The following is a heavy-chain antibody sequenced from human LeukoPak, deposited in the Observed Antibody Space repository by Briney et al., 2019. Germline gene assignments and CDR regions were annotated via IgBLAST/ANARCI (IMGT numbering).Heavy chain of an antibody. Sequence: GGSLRLSCAASGFMFNSYAMSWVRQAPWERLQWVSGISDSGGNTYYADSVRGRFTISRDNSKNTLYLQMNSLRAEDTAVYYCARHRSSWLIDYWGQGTLVTVSS. CDR1: GFMFNSYA. CDR3: ARHRSSWLIDY. D-gene: IGHD6-6*01. CDR2: ISDSGGNT. J-gene: IGHJ4*02. V-gene: IGHV3-23*01.